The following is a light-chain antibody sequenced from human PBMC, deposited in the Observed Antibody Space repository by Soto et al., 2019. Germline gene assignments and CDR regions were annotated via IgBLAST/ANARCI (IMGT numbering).Light chain of an antibody. CDR1: SSDVGGYNY. CDR2: EVS. CDR3: SSYAGSNSYV. V-gene: IGLV2-8*01. Sequence: QSVLPQPPSASGSPGQSVTISCTGTSSDVGGYNYVSWYQQHPGKAPKLMIYEVSKRPSGVPDRFSGSKSGNTASLTVSGLQAEDEADYYCSSYAGSNSYVFGTGTKVTV. J-gene: IGLJ1*01.